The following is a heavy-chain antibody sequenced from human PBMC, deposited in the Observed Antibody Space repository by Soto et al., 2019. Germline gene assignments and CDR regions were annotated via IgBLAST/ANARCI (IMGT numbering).Heavy chain of an antibody. CDR3: AREGGIVGATAADY. CDR1: GGSISSGGYY. CDR2: IYYSGST. Sequence: QVQLQESGPGLVKPSQTLSLTCTVSGGSISSGGYYWSWIRQHPGKGLEWIGYIYYSGSTYYNPSLKSRVTIVVDTAKNQFSLKLSSVTAADTAVYYCAREGGIVGATAADYWGQGTLVTVSS. J-gene: IGHJ4*02. V-gene: IGHV4-31*03. D-gene: IGHD1-26*01.